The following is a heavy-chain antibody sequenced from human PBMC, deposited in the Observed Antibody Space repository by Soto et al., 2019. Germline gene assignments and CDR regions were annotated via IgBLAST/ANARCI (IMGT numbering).Heavy chain of an antibody. CDR2: IYWDDDK. CDR1: GFSLSTSGVG. CDR3: AHRGSSGYPQH. V-gene: IGHV2-5*02. J-gene: IGHJ1*01. Sequence: QITLKESGPTLVKPTQTLTLTCTFSGFSLSTSGVGVGWIRQPPGKALEWLALIYWDDDKRYSPSLKSRLTITKDASKNQGVLTRTNMYPVDTATYYCAHRGSSGYPQHWGQGTLVTVSS. D-gene: IGHD3-22*01.